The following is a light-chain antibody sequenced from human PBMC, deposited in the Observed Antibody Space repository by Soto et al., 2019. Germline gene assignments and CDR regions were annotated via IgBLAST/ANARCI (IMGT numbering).Light chain of an antibody. Sequence: DIVMTQSPDSLAVSLGERATINCKSSQSVLYSSNNKNYLAWYQQKPGQPPKLLIYWASIRESGVPDRFSGSGSGTDFTLTISSLQAEDVAVYYCQQYYTTPRTFGQGTKVEI. CDR3: QQYYTTPRT. CDR2: WAS. CDR1: QSVLYSSNNKNY. V-gene: IGKV4-1*01. J-gene: IGKJ1*01.